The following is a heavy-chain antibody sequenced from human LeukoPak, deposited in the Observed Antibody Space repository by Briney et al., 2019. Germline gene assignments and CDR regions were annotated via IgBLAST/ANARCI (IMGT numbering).Heavy chain of an antibody. Sequence: PSETRSLTCTVSGGSITSYYWSWIRQPPGQGLEWIGYIFYTGSTKYNPSLESRVTISVDTSKNQLSLNLSSVTAADTAVYYCARQRYTALVFDYWGQGTLVTVSS. D-gene: IGHD5-18*01. V-gene: IGHV4-59*08. J-gene: IGHJ4*02. CDR2: IFYTGST. CDR3: ARQRYTALVFDY. CDR1: GGSITSYY.